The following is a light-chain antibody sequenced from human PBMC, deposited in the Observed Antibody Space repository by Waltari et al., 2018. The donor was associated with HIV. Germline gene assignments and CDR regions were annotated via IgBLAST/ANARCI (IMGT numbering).Light chain of an antibody. V-gene: IGLV3-16*01. CDR1: SLPKKC. CDR3: LSADSSGTWV. J-gene: IGLJ3*02. CDR2: KDT. Sequence: SYELTQPPSVSVSLGQMARITCSGESLPKKCTYCYQQKPGHFPVVVICKDTERPSGIPERFSGSSSGTIVTLTISGVQAEDEADYYCLSADSSGTWVFGGGTKLTVL.